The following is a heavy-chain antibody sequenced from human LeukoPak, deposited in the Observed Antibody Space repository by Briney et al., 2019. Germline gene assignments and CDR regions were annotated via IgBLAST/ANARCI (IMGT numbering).Heavy chain of an antibody. CDR3: AKAGTLDTAMMHFDY. CDR1: GFTFSSYG. CDR2: IRYDGSNK. V-gene: IGHV3-30*02. J-gene: IGHJ4*02. Sequence: PGGSLRLSCAASGFTFSSYGMHWVRQAPGKGLEWAAFIRYDGSNKYYADSVKGRFTISRDNSKNTLYLQMNSLRAEDTAVYYCAKAGTLDTAMMHFDYWGQGTLVTVSS. D-gene: IGHD5-18*01.